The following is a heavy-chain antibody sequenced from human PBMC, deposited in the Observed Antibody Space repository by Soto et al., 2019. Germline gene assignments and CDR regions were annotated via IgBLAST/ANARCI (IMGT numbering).Heavy chain of an antibody. Sequence: SETLSLTCTVSGGSISSGDYYWSWIRQPPGKGLEWIGYIYYSGSTYYNPSLKSRVTISVDTSKNQFSLKLSSVTAADTAVYYCARGNTAMVCALNYWGQGTLVTVS. V-gene: IGHV4-30-4*01. CDR2: IYYSGST. CDR1: GGSISSGDYY. J-gene: IGHJ4*02. CDR3: ARGNTAMVCALNY. D-gene: IGHD5-18*01.